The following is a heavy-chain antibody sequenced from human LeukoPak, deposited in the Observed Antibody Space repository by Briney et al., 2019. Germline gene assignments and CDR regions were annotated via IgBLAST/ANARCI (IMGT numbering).Heavy chain of an antibody. V-gene: IGHV4-30-2*01. CDR2: IYHSGST. J-gene: IGHJ4*02. CDR3: ARTYMVRGVIIEAFDY. D-gene: IGHD3-10*01. Sequence: HPSETLSLTCAVSGGSISSGGYSWRWLRQPPGKGLEWIGYIYHSGSTYYNPSLKSRVTISVDRSKNQFSLKLSSVTAADTAVYYCARTYMVRGVIIEAFDYWGQGTLVTVSS. CDR1: GGSISSGGYS.